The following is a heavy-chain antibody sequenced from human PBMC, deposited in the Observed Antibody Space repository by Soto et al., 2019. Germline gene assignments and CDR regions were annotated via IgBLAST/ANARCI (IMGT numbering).Heavy chain of an antibody. V-gene: IGHV3-7*01. D-gene: IGHD3-3*01. Sequence: GGSLRLSCAASGFTFSNYWMNWVRQAPGKGLEWVANIKQDGSEKYYVDSVKGRFTISRDNAKNSLYLQMNSLRAEDTAVYYCARVTRYYDPYYMDVWGKGTTVTVSS. CDR2: IKQDGSEK. CDR3: ARVTRYYDPYYMDV. CDR1: GFTFSNYW. J-gene: IGHJ6*03.